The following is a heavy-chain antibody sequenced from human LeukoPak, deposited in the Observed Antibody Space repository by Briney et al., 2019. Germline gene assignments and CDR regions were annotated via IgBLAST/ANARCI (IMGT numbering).Heavy chain of an antibody. J-gene: IGHJ4*02. CDR2: ITDSGIT. CDR1: GFTFSNYA. V-gene: IGHV3-23*01. D-gene: IGHD6-6*01. CDR3: AKRTYSSSGAFDY. Sequence: GGSLRLSCAASGFTFSNYAMIWLRQAPGQGLEWISTITDSGITYYADSVKSRFTISRDNSRNTLYLQMNSLRAEDTAVYYCAKRTYSSSGAFDYWGQGTLVTVSS.